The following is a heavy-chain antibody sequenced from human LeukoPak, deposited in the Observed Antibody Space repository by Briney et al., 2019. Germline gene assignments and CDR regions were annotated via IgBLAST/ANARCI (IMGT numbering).Heavy chain of an antibody. CDR3: ARGGYYGSGNDFRFDP. CDR1: GDSITGYY. V-gene: IGHV4-39*07. J-gene: IGHJ5*02. D-gene: IGHD3-10*01. Sequence: SETLSLTCSVSGDSITGYYWGWIRQPPGKGLEWIGNIYYTGNTYYNSSLKSRVTTSLDTSKNQFSLKLTSVTAADTAVYFCARGGYYGSGNDFRFDPWGQGTLVTVSS. CDR2: IYYTGNT.